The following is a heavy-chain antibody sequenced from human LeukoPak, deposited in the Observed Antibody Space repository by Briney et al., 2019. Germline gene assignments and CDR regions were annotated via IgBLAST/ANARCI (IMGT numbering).Heavy chain of an antibody. Sequence: SETLSLNCTVSGASLSSYYWSWIRLPPGKGLEWIGSIYYSGVTNFNPSLKRRVVMSVDTSRNLFSLKLSSVTAADTAVYYCARREGSHYSVDIWGQGTTVTVSS. V-gene: IGHV4-59*08. D-gene: IGHD5-12*01. CDR1: GASLSSYY. CDR3: ARREGSHYSVDI. J-gene: IGHJ6*02. CDR2: IYYSGVT.